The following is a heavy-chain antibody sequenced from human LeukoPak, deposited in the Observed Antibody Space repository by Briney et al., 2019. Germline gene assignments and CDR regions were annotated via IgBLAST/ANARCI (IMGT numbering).Heavy chain of an antibody. D-gene: IGHD3-3*01. CDR1: VFTFDDYD. J-gene: IGHJ4*02. CDR2: INWKGGST. CDR3: GKLQPWVTIWVVYFDY. V-gene: IGHV3-20*04. Sequence: PGVSVRLSCAASVFTFDDYDMSWVRQAPGKGLEWVSDINWKGGSTGYTDSVKGRFTISRDNPKNSLYLQMNSLRAEDTAVYYCGKLQPWVTIWVVYFDYWGKGPLVTVSS.